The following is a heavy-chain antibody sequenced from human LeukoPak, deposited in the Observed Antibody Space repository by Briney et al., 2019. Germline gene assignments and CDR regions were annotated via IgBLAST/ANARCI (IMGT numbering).Heavy chain of an antibody. V-gene: IGHV4-39*07. J-gene: IGHJ3*02. CDR1: GGSISSSSYY. CDR2: IYYSGST. D-gene: IGHD3-9*01. Sequence: SETLSLTCTVSGGSISSSSYYWGWIRQPPGKGLEWIGSIYYSGSTYYNPSLKSRVTISVDTSKNQFSLKLSSVTAADTAVYYCARDGPMNYDILTGYYIRPSCGAFDIWGQGTMVTVSS. CDR3: ARDGPMNYDILTGYYIRPSCGAFDI.